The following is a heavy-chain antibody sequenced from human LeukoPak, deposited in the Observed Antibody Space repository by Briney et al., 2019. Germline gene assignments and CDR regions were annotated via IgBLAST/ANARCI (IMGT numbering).Heavy chain of an antibody. CDR3: AELGITMIGGV. D-gene: IGHD3-10*02. CDR1: GFTFSNYE. CDR2: ISSSGSTI. Sequence: GGPLRLSCAASGFTFSNYEMNWVRQAPRKGLEWVSYISSSGSTIYYADSVKGRFTISRDNAKNSLYLQMNSLRAEDTAVYYCAELGITMIGGVWGKGTTVTISS. V-gene: IGHV3-48*03. J-gene: IGHJ6*04.